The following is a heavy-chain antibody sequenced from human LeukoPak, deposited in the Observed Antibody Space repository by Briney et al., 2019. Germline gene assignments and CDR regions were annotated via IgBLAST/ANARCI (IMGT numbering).Heavy chain of an antibody. CDR2: IYHSGST. CDR1: GYSISSGYY. V-gene: IGHV4-38-2*02. Sequence: SETLSLTCTVSGYSISSGYYWGWIRQPPGKRLEWIGSIYHSGSTYYNPSLKSRVTISVDTSKNQFSLKLGSVTAADTAVYYCARDQTPYYFDYWGQGTLVTVSS. J-gene: IGHJ4*02. CDR3: ARDQTPYYFDY.